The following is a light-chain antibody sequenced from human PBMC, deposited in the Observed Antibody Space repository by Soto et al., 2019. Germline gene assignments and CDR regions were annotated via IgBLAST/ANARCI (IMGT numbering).Light chain of an antibody. J-gene: IGKJ2*01. Sequence: DIQMTQSPSSLSASVGDRVTITCRANQSTSNYLNWYQQKPGKAPKLLIYAAFSLQSGVPSRFSGSGSGTDFTLTISSLQPEDFATYYCQQSYSTPLYTFGQGTKLEIK. CDR3: QQSYSTPLYT. CDR1: QSTSNY. CDR2: AAF. V-gene: IGKV1-39*01.